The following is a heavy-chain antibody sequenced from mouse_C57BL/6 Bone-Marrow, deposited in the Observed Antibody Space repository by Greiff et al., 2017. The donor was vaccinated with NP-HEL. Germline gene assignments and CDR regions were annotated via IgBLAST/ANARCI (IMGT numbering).Heavy chain of an antibody. CDR2: INPYNGGT. J-gene: IGHJ2*01. CDR1: GYTFTSYW. V-gene: IGHV1-19*01. Sequence: VHVKQPGAALVKPGASVTMSCKASGYTFTSYWITWVKQSHGKSLEWIGVINPYNGGTSYKQKFKGKATLTVDKSSSTAYMELNSLTSEDSAVYYCADLRTGYFDYWGQGTTLTVSS. CDR3: ADLRTGYFDY. D-gene: IGHD1-1*01.